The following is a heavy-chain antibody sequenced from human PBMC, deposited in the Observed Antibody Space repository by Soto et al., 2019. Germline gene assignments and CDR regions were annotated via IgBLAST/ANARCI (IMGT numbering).Heavy chain of an antibody. D-gene: IGHD2-2*01. CDR2: ISSDGSNK. Sequence: GGSLRLSCAASGFTFGNYAMHWVRQAPGKGLEWVAVISSDGSNKYYADSVKGRFTISRDNSKNTLYLQMNSLRAEDTAVYYCARGDSSTTTFDYWGQGTLVTVSS. J-gene: IGHJ4*02. CDR3: ARGDSSTTTFDY. CDR1: GFTFGNYA. V-gene: IGHV3-30*01.